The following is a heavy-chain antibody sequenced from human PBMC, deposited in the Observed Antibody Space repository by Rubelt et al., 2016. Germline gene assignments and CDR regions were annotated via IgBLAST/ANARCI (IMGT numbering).Heavy chain of an antibody. Sequence: EVQLVESGGGLVKPGGSLRLSCAASGFTFSSYWMSWVRQAPGKGLEWVANIKQDGSEKYYVDSGKGRVTISGDNAKNSLYLQMNSLRAEDTAVYYCARGGSSWFRFDYWGQGTLVTVSS. D-gene: IGHD6-13*01. CDR3: ARGGSSWFRFDY. V-gene: IGHV3-7*03. CDR1: GFTFSSYW. J-gene: IGHJ4*02. CDR2: IKQDGSEK.